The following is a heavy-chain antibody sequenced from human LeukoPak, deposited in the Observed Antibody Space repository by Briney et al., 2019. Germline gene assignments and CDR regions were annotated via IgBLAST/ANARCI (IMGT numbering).Heavy chain of an antibody. Sequence: GGSLRLSCAASGFTFSSYSMNWVRQAPGKGLEWVSYISSSSSTIYYADSVKGRFTISRDNSKNTLYLQMNSLRAEDTAVYYCAKDTRRFLEWLFPMDVWGKGTTVTVSS. V-gene: IGHV3-48*01. CDR3: AKDTRRFLEWLFPMDV. J-gene: IGHJ6*03. CDR1: GFTFSSYS. D-gene: IGHD3-3*01. CDR2: ISSSSSTI.